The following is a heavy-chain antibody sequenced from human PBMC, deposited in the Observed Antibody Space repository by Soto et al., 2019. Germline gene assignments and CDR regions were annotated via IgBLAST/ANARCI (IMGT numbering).Heavy chain of an antibody. Sequence: HVQLQESGPGLVKPSETLSLTCTVSGDSMTKYYWSWIRQPAGKGLEWIGSIYTSGSTNYNPSLKSRVTMSIDTSNNHFSLKLTSVTAADTAVYSCARTVVAAYYFDFWGQGALVTVSS. J-gene: IGHJ4*02. CDR2: IYTSGST. V-gene: IGHV4-4*07. CDR1: GDSMTKYY. CDR3: ARTVVAAYYFDF. D-gene: IGHD2-15*01.